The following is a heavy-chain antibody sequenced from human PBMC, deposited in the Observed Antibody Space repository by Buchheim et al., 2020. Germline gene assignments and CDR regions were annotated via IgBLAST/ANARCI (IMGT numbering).Heavy chain of an antibody. J-gene: IGHJ4*02. V-gene: IGHV3-23*01. CDR1: GFTFSSYA. D-gene: IGHD6-19*01. CDR2: ISGSGGST. Sequence: EVQLLESGGGLVQPGGSLRLSCAASGFTFSSYAMSWVRQAPGKGLEWVSAISGSGGSTYYADSVKGRFTIPSDNSKNTLYPQMNSLRAEDTAVYYCAKRPGYSSGWNYYFDYWGQGTL. CDR3: AKRPGYSSGWNYYFDY.